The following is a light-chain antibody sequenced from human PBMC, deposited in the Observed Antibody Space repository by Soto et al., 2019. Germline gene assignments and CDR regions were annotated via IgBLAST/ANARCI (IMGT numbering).Light chain of an antibody. CDR2: DAS. CDR1: QSVSSY. V-gene: IGKV3-11*01. Sequence: EIVLTQSPATLSLSPGERATLSCRASQSVSSYLAWYQQKPGQAPSLLIYDASNRATGIPARFTGSGSGTDFTLTISSLEPEDFAVYYCQQRGNWPPTFGQGTKVDNK. J-gene: IGKJ1*01. CDR3: QQRGNWPPT.